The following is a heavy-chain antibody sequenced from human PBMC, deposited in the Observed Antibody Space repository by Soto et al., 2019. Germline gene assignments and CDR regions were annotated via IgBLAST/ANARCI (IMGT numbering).Heavy chain of an antibody. Sequence: ASETLSLTCTVSGGSISRGGYYWNWIRQHPGKGLEWIGYIYYSGSTYYNPSLKSRVTISVDTSKNQFSLKLSSVTAADTAVYYCARGRERLFDYWGQGTLVTVSS. CDR2: IYYSGST. CDR3: ARGRERLFDY. V-gene: IGHV4-31*03. J-gene: IGHJ4*02. CDR1: GGSISRGGYY.